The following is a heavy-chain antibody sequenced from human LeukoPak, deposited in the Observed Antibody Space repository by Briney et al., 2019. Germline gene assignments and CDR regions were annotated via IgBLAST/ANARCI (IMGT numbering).Heavy chain of an antibody. D-gene: IGHD3-10*01. CDR2: INPNSGGT. CDR3: ARTPNPTYYYGSGSYLDY. V-gene: IGHV1-2*02. J-gene: IGHJ4*02. CDR1: GYTFTAYY. Sequence: ASVKVSCKASGYTFTAYYMHWVRQAPGQGLEWMGWINPNSGGTNYAQKFQGRVTMTRDTSISTAYMELSRLRSDDTAVYYCARTPNPTYYYGSGSYLDYWGQGTLVTVSS.